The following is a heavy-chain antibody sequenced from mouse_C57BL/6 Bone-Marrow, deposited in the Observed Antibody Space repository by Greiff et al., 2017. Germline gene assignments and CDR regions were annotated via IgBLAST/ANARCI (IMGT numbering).Heavy chain of an antibody. V-gene: IGHV5-4*01. J-gene: IGHJ4*01. CDR2: ISDGGSYT. CDR3: ARDDYEGYAMDY. D-gene: IGHD2-4*01. Sequence: EVQRVESGGGLVKPGGSLKLSCAASGFTFSSYAMSWVRQTPEKRLEWVATISDGGSYTYYPDNVKGRFTISRDNAKNNLYLQMSHLKSEDTAMYYCARDDYEGYAMDYWGQGTSVTVSS. CDR1: GFTFSSYA.